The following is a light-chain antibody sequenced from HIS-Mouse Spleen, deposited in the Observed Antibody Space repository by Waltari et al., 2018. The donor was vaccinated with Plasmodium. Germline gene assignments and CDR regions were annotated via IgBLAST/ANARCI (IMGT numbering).Light chain of an antibody. J-gene: IGLJ2*01. CDR3: QVWDSSTVV. V-gene: IGLV3-9*01. Sequence: SYELTQPLSVSVALGQTARITCGGNNLGSKKVHWYQKKPGQAPVLVIYRDSNRPSGIPERFSGSNSGNTATLTISRARAGDEADYYCQVWDSSTVVFGGGTKLTVL. CDR2: RDS. CDR1: NLGSKK.